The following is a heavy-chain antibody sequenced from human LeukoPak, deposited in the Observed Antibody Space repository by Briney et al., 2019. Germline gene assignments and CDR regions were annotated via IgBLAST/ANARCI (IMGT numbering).Heavy chain of an antibody. Sequence: PGGSLRLSCAASGFTFSSYAMSWVRQAPGKGLVWVSRINSDGSSTSCADSVKGRFTISRDNAKNTLYLQMNSLRAEDTAVYYCARALTSFGVVRYYFDYWGQGTLVTVSS. CDR2: INSDGSST. J-gene: IGHJ4*02. V-gene: IGHV3-74*01. D-gene: IGHD3-3*01. CDR3: ARALTSFGVVRYYFDY. CDR1: GFTFSSYA.